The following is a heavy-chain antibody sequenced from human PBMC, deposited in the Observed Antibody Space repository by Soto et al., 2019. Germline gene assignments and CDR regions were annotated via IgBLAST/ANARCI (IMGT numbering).Heavy chain of an antibody. CDR3: AKDLGDYGTNWFDP. CDR2: ISGSGGST. CDR1: GFTFSSYA. D-gene: IGHD4-17*01. V-gene: IGHV3-23*01. Sequence: GGSLRLSCAASGFTFSSYAMSWVRQAPGKGLEWVSAISGSGGSTYYADSVKGRFTISRDNSKITLYLQMNSLRAEDTAVYYCAKDLGDYGTNWFDPWGQGTLVTVSS. J-gene: IGHJ5*02.